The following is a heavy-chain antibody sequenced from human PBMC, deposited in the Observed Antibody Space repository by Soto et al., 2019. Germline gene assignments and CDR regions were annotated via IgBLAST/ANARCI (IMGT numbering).Heavy chain of an antibody. J-gene: IGHJ4*02. CDR2: IYFDGITT. D-gene: IGHD1-26*01. CDR1: GFTFNTHW. V-gene: IGHV3-74*01. CDR3: ARGGAMGVDY. Sequence: PGGSLRLSCTASGFTFNTHWMHWVRQAPGKGLVWVSRIYFDGITTNYAGSVKGRLTVSRDNAKNTEYLHVNTLRDEDTAVYYCARGGAMGVDYWGQGTLVTVSS.